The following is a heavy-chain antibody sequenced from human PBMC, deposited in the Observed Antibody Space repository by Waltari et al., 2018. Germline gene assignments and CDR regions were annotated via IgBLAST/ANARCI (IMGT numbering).Heavy chain of an antibody. CDR2: INHSGSS. CDR1: GGSFSGYY. CDR3: ARGQDYGDYDAQDEPGDY. D-gene: IGHD4-17*01. V-gene: IGHV4-34*01. Sequence: QVQLQQWGAGLLKPSETLSLTCAVYGGSFSGYYWSWIHQPPGKGLEWIGEINHSGSSNYNPSRKSRVTISVDTSKNQFSLKLSSVTAADTAVYYCARGQDYGDYDAQDEPGDYWGQGTLVTVSS. J-gene: IGHJ4*02.